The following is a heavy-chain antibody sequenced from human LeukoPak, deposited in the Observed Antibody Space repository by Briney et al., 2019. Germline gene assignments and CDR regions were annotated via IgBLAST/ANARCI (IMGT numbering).Heavy chain of an antibody. CDR3: ARDVRLQLVYYFDY. CDR1: GFTFSSYA. J-gene: IGHJ4*02. D-gene: IGHD6-13*01. Sequence: GRSLRLSCAASGFTFSSYAMHWVRQAPGKGLEWVAVISYDGSNKYYADSVKGRFTISRDNSKNTLYLQMNSPRAEDTAVYYCARDVRLQLVYYFDYWGQGTLVTVSS. V-gene: IGHV3-30*04. CDR2: ISYDGSNK.